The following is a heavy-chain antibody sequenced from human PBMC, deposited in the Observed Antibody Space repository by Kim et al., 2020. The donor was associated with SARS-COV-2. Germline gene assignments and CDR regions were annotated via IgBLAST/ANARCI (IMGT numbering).Heavy chain of an antibody. CDR2: VHSSGST. D-gene: IGHD3-10*01. J-gene: IGHJ6*03. Sequence: SETLSLSCNVSGDSMSSYHWSWIRQPPGKGLEWIGSVHSSGSTNYNLSVSRRVTLSADVPKKQFSLKLNSVSAADTAVYYCARDGRTGYYGSGSSPTTGGYMAVWGRGTPVTVSS. CDR3: ARDGRTGYYGSGSSPTTGGYMAV. V-gene: IGHV4-59*01. CDR1: GDSMSSYH.